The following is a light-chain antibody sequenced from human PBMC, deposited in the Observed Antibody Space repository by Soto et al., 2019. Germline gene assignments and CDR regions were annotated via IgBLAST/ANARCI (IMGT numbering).Light chain of an antibody. CDR1: QSVSSSY. CDR3: QQYGKSAMFT. CDR2: GAS. Sequence: EIVLTQSPGTRSLSPGDRATLSCRASQSVSSSYLAWYQQKPGQAPSLLIYGASNRATGIPDRFSGGGSGTDFTLTISRLEPEDFAVYYCQQYGKSAMFTFGQGTKLEIK. V-gene: IGKV3-20*01. J-gene: IGKJ2*01.